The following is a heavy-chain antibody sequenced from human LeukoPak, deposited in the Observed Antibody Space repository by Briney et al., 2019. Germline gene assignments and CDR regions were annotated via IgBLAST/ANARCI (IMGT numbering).Heavy chain of an antibody. CDR3: AKEGDTALVTGSFDL. J-gene: IGHJ2*01. CDR1: GGTFGSYV. CDR2: IIPIFGTA. D-gene: IGHD5-18*01. V-gene: IGHV1-69*13. Sequence: SVSVSCKASGGTFGSYVISWVRQAPGQGLEWMGGIIPIFGTAHYAQKFQGRLTITADDSTSTVYMEMSSLRSEDTAMYYCAKEGDTALVTGSFDLWGRGTLVTVSS.